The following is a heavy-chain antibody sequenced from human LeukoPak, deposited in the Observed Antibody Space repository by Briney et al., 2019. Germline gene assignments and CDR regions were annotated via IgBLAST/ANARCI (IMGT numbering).Heavy chain of an antibody. CDR2: IVVGSGNT. J-gene: IGHJ6*02. CDR3: ATERAYYDSSGYLAYYGMDV. CDR1: GFTFTSSA. D-gene: IGHD3-22*01. V-gene: IGHV1-58*02. Sequence: SVKVSCKASGFTFTSSAMQWVRQARGQRLEWIGWIVVGSGNTNYAQKFQERVTITRDMSTSTAYMELSSLRSEDTAVYYCATERAYYDSSGYLAYYGMDVWGQGTTVTVSS.